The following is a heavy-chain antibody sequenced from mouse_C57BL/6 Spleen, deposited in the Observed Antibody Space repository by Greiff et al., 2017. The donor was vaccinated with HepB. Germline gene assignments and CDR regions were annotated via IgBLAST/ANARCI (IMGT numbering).Heavy chain of an antibody. CDR1: GYTFTDYE. Sequence: QVQLQQSGAELVRPGASVTLSCKASGYTFTDYEMHWVKQTPVHGLEWIGAIDPETGGTAYNQKFKGKAILTADKYSSTAYMELRSLTSEDSAVYYCTRLRYYGSSYVYFDYWGQGTTLTVSS. D-gene: IGHD1-1*01. CDR3: TRLRYYGSSYVYFDY. CDR2: IDPETGGT. V-gene: IGHV1-15*01. J-gene: IGHJ2*01.